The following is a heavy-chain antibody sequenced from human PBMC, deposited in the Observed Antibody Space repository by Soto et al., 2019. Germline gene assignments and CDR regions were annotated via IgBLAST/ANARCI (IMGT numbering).Heavy chain of an antibody. D-gene: IGHD5-12*01. J-gene: IGHJ4*02. CDR3: ARALGRGHRWRQLPDY. V-gene: IGHV1-2*04. Sequence: ASVKVSCKASGYTFTGYYMHWVRQAPGQGLEWMGWINPNSGGTNYAQKFQGWVTMTRDTSISTAYMELSRLRSDDTAVYYCARALGRGHRWRQLPDYRGQGTLVPVSS. CDR1: GYTFTGYY. CDR2: INPNSGGT.